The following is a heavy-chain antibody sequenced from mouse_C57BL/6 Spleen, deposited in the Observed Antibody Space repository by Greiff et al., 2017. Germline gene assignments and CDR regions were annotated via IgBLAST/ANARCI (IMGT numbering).Heavy chain of an antibody. V-gene: IGHV10-1*01. CDR1: GFSFNTYA. Sequence: EVKLMESGGGLVQPKGSLKLSCAASGFSFNTYAMNWVRQAPGKGLEWVARIRSKSNNYATYYADSVKDRFTISRDDSESMLYLQMNNLKTEDTAMYYCVRTSPYYYGSPWYFDVWGTGTTVTVAS. J-gene: IGHJ1*03. D-gene: IGHD1-1*01. CDR2: IRSKSNNYAT. CDR3: VRTSPYYYGSPWYFDV.